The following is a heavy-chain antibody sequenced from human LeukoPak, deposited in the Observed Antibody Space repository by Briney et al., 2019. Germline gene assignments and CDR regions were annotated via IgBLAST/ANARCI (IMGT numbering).Heavy chain of an antibody. D-gene: IGHD2-2*01. V-gene: IGHV4-39*01. CDR3: ARLVFCSITSCYFDY. Sequence: PSETLSLTCTVSGGSISSGSYYWAWVRQPPGKGLEWIGSINYSGRTYYTPSLKSRVTISIDTSKNQFSLKLSSVTAADMSVYYCARLVFCSITSCYFDYWGPGSLVTVSS. CDR1: GGSISSGSYY. CDR2: INYSGRT. J-gene: IGHJ4*02.